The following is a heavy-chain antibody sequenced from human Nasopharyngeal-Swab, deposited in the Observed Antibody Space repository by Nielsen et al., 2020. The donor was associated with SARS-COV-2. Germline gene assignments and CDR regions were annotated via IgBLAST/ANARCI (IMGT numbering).Heavy chain of an antibody. V-gene: IGHV3-7*01. D-gene: IGHD2-15*01. J-gene: IGHJ4*02. CDR2: IKQDGSEK. Sequence: WSRQPPGKGLEWVANIKQDGSEKYYVDSVEGRFTISRDNAKNSLYLQMNSLRAEDTAVYYCAREDGSGSPFDSWGQGTLVTVSS. CDR3: AREDGSGSPFDS.